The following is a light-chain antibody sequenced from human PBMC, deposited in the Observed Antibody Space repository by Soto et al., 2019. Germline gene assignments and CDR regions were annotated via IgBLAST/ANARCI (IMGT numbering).Light chain of an antibody. CDR1: QSVSSN. CDR3: QQYHIYSWT. Sequence: EIVMTQSPATLSVSPGERATLSCRASQSVSSNLAWYQQKPGQAPRLLIYGASTRATGIPARFSGSGSGTEFTLTISSLQADDFATYYCQQYHIYSWTFGQGTKVDIK. CDR2: GAS. J-gene: IGKJ1*01. V-gene: IGKV3-15*01.